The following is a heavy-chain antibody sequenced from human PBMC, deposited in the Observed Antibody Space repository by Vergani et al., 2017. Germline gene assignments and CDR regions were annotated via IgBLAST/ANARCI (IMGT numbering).Heavy chain of an antibody. CDR3: ARVGYCSSTSCYTYFDY. V-gene: IGHV4-59*01. CDR2: IYYSGST. CDR1: GGSLSSYY. Sequence: QVQLQESGPGLVKPSETLSLTCTVSGGSLSSYYWSWIRQPPGKGLEWIGYIYYSGSTNYNPSLKSRVTISVDTSKNQFTRKLSSVTAADTAVYYCARVGYCSSTSCYTYFDYWGQGTLVTVSS. J-gene: IGHJ4*02. D-gene: IGHD2-2*02.